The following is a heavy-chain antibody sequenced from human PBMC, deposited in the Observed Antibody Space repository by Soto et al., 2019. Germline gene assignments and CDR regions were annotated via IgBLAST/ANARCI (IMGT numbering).Heavy chain of an antibody. Sequence: ASVKVSCKASGYTFTDYYIHWVRQAPGQGLEWMGWINPKSGDTTYAQKFQAWVTMTRDTSINTAYLELGSLGPDDTAMFYCARAPPVYTSGWLWWFEPWGQGSLVTVSP. CDR3: ARAPPVYTSGWLWWFEP. V-gene: IGHV1-2*04. CDR2: INPKSGDT. D-gene: IGHD6-19*01. CDR1: GYTFTDYY. J-gene: IGHJ5*02.